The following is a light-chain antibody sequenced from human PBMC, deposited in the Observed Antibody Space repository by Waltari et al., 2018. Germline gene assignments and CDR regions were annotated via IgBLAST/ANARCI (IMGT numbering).Light chain of an antibody. Sequence: DIILTQSPDSVAVSLGARATISCKSSQSVLFASKNRNYLAWFQQKPRQPPKLLLLWGSTRESGVPDRFSGSGSGTDFTLNIDNVQPEDVAVYYCHQYFGSPLTFGGGTALEIK. V-gene: IGKV4-1*01. J-gene: IGKJ4*01. CDR2: WGS. CDR1: QSVLFASKNRNY. CDR3: HQYFGSPLT.